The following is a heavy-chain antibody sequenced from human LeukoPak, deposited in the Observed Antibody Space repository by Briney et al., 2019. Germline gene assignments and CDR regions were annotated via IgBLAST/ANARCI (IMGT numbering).Heavy chain of an antibody. CDR2: IYYSGST. CDR3: ARSALRYYYGMDV. J-gene: IGHJ6*02. V-gene: IGHV4-30-4*01. CDR1: GGSISSGDYY. Sequence: SETLSLTCTVSGGSISSGDYYWSWIRQPPGKGLEWIGYIYYSGSTYYNPSLKSRVTISVDTSKNQFSLKLSSVTAADTAVYYCARSALRYYYGMDVWGQGTTVTVSS. D-gene: IGHD4-17*01.